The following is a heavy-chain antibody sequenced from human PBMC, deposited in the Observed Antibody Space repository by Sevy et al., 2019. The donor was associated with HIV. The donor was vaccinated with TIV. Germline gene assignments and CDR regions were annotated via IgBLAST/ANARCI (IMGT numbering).Heavy chain of an antibody. Sequence: ASVKVSCKPSGYTFTTFGSNWVRPAPGQGLEWMAWINIYNGNTIYAQTLQGRVTLPRDTSTNTAYMELRSLTSDDTAVYYCARMRNLGEPSDPWGQGALVTVSS. CDR3: ARMRNLGEPSDP. CDR1: GYTFTTFG. D-gene: IGHD3-16*01. CDR2: INIYNGNT. V-gene: IGHV1-18*01. J-gene: IGHJ5*02.